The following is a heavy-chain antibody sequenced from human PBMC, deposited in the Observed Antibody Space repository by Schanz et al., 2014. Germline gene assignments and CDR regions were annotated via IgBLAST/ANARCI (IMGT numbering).Heavy chain of an antibody. CDR3: AKQFLSYYFYGMDV. V-gene: IGHV3-23*04. Sequence: EVQLVESGGGLIQPGGSLRLSCEASGFTLTSYALTWVRQAPGKGLEWVAGISGSGGSTDYADSVKGRFTISRDNSKNTVYLQMDSLRPEDTAVYYCAKQFLSYYFYGMDVWGQGTTVSVSS. J-gene: IGHJ6*02. CDR1: GFTLTSYA. CDR2: ISGSGGST.